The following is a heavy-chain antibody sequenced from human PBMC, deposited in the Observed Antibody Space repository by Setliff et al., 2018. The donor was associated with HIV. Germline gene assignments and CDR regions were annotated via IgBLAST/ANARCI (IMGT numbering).Heavy chain of an antibody. D-gene: IGHD6-19*01. CDR2: IYYSGSS. Sequence: LWKTLSLTCTVSGGSISSYYWSWVRQPPGKGLEWIGYIYYSGSSNYNPSLKSRVTISVDTSKNQFSLKLSSVTAADTAVYYCARGYPGIAVAGLSYYYYYYMDVWGKGTTVTVSS. V-gene: IGHV4-59*01. J-gene: IGHJ6*03. CDR3: ARGYPGIAVAGLSYYYYYYMDV. CDR1: GGSISSYY.